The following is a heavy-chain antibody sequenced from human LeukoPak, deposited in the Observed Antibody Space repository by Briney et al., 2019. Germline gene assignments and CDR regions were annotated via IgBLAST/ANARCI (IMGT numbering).Heavy chain of an antibody. CDR3: ATDNTYYYGSGSYRRWFDP. Sequence: SGTLSLTCAVYGGSFSGYYWSWIRQPPGKGLEWIGEINHSGSTNYNPSLKSRVTISVDTSKNQFSLKLSSVTAADTAVYYCATDNTYYYGSGSYRRWFDPWGQGTLVTVSS. V-gene: IGHV4-34*01. CDR1: GGSFSGYY. CDR2: INHSGST. D-gene: IGHD3-10*01. J-gene: IGHJ5*02.